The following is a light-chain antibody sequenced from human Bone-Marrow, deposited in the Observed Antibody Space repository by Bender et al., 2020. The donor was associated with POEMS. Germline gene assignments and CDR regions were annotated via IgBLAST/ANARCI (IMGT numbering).Light chain of an antibody. V-gene: IGLV7-43*01. CDR3: LLYHGGAYV. J-gene: IGLJ1*01. CDR2: TSN. Sequence: QTVVTQEPSLTVSPGGTVTLTCASSTGPVTNDYYPNWFQQKPGQAPRALIFTSNNKHSWTPARFSGSLLGGKAVLTLSSVQPEDEADYYCLLYHGGAYVFGSGTKVTVL. CDR1: TGPVTNDYY.